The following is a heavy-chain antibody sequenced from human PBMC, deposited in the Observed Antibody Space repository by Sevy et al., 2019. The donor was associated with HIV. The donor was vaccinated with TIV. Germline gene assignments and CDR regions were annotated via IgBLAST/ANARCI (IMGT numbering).Heavy chain of an antibody. Sequence: GESLKISCQGSGYSFTNDWISWVRQMPGKGLEWMGSIDPSDSYTSYSPSFQGHVTISADKSISTAYLQWSSLKASDTAMYYCARAVGRDEGGKYYYDGMDVWGQGTTVTVSS. J-gene: IGHJ6*02. V-gene: IGHV5-10-1*01. CDR3: ARAVGRDEGGKYYYDGMDV. CDR1: GYSFTNDW. CDR2: IDPSDSYT. D-gene: IGHD1-26*01.